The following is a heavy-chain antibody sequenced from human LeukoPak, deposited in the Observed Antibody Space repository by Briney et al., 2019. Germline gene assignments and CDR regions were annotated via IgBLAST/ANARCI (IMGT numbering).Heavy chain of an antibody. Sequence: SETLSLTCTVSGGSISSYYWSWIRQPPGKGLKWIGYIYTSGSTNYNPSLKSRVTISVDTSKNQFSLKLRSLTAADTAVYYCARQAAATYYDILTGYYNGYYFGYWGQGTLVTVTA. V-gene: IGHV4-4*09. CDR3: ARQAAATYYDILTGYYNGYYFGY. CDR2: IYTSGST. J-gene: IGHJ4*02. D-gene: IGHD3-9*01. CDR1: GGSISSYY.